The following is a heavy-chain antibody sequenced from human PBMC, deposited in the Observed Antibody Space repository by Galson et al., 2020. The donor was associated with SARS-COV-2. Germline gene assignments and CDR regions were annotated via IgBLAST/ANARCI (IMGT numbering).Heavy chain of an antibody. V-gene: IGHV4-34*01. CDR3: ARRGETVAWVY. D-gene: IGHD4-17*01. Sequence: SETLSLTCAVYGGSFSGYYWSWIRQSPGRGLEWIGDITHNGITNYNPSLKSRVTMSVDTSKNQFSLKLNSVTAADTAVYYCARRGETVAWVYWGQGNLVTVSS. J-gene: IGHJ4*02. CDR2: ITHNGIT. CDR1: GGSFSGYY.